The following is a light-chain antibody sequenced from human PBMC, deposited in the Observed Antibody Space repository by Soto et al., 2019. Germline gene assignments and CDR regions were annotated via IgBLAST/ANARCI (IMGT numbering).Light chain of an antibody. J-gene: IGKJ1*01. V-gene: IGKV3-20*01. CDR1: QTVSSSY. CDR2: GAS. Sequence: EIVLTQSPGTLSLSAGERATLSCRASQTVSSSYLAWYQQKPGQATRLLIYGASSRATGIPDRFSGSGSVTDFTITISRLEPEDCVGYYCQQYGPSPTFGQGNKVEIK. CDR3: QQYGPSPT.